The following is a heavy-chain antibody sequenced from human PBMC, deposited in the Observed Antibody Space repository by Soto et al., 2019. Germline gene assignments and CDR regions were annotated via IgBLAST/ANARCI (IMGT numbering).Heavy chain of an antibody. CDR3: ARESRSELGTVEY. J-gene: IGHJ4*02. Sequence: QVRLQESGPGLVKPSETLSLTCTVSGASIRNYYWTWIRQPAGMGLECLGRIYASGTTTYNPSLRSRVSMSVDTSKNQFSLNLNSVPAADTAVYYCARESRSELGTVEYWGQGTLVTVSS. CDR2: IYASGTT. D-gene: IGHD1-1*01. V-gene: IGHV4-4*07. CDR1: GASIRNYY.